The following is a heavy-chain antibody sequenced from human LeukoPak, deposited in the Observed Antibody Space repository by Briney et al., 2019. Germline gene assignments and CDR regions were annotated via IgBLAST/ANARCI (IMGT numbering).Heavy chain of an antibody. Sequence: VASVKVSCKASGGTFSSYAISWVRQAPGQGLEWMGGIIPIFGTANYAQKFQGRVTITADESTSTAYMELSSLRSEDTAVYYYARDRAPVLRFLEWPYNWFDPWGQGTLVTVSS. CDR1: GGTFSSYA. D-gene: IGHD3-3*01. CDR2: IIPIFGTA. V-gene: IGHV1-69*13. J-gene: IGHJ5*02. CDR3: ARDRAPVLRFLEWPYNWFDP.